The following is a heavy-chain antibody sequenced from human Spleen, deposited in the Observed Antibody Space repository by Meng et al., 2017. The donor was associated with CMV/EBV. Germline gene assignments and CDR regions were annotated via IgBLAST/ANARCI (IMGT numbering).Heavy chain of an antibody. V-gene: IGHV3-30-3*01. CDR2: ISYDGSNK. J-gene: IGHJ4*02. Sequence: VQLVESGGGVVEPGRSRSLCVAVSGFTFSSYAMHWVRQAPGKGLEWVAVISYDGSNKYYADSVKGRFTISRDNSKNTLYLQMNSLRAEDTAVYYCASVDTAMVTGGGIDYWGQGTLVTVSS. CDR3: ASVDTAMVTGGGIDY. CDR1: GFTFSSYA. D-gene: IGHD5-18*01.